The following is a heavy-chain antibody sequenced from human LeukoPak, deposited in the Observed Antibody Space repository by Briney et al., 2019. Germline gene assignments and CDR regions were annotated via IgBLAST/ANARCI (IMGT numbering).Heavy chain of an antibody. CDR1: GFTFSSYA. J-gene: IGHJ4*02. CDR2: ISSNGGST. V-gene: IGHV3-64*01. CDR3: ARGGGYGSGSYYTLLDY. Sequence: PGGSLRLSCAASGFTFSSYAMHWVRQAPGKGLEYVSAISSNGGSTYYANSVKGRFTISRDNSKNTLYLKMGSLRDEDVAVYYCARGGGYGSGSYYTLLDYWGQGTLVTVSS. D-gene: IGHD3-10*01.